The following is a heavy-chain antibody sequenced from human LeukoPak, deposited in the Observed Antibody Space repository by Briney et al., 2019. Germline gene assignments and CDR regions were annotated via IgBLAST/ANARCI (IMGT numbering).Heavy chain of an antibody. CDR3: ARRLMYYYDSSGYDVAFDI. CDR1: GFTFSSHA. CDR2: ISYDGSNK. D-gene: IGHD3-22*01. Sequence: GGSLRLSCAASGFTFSSHAMHWVRQAPGKGLEWVALISYDGSNKYFADSVKGRFTISRDNSKNTLYLQMNSLRADDTAVYYCARRLMYYYDSSGYDVAFDIWGQGTMVTVSS. J-gene: IGHJ3*02. V-gene: IGHV3-30*04.